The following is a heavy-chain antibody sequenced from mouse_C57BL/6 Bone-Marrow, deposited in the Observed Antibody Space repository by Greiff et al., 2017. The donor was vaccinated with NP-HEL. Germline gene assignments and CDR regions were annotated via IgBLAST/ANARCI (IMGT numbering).Heavy chain of an antibody. CDR2: IYPGNSDT. CDR3: TRDYYGSSYWFAY. V-gene: IGHV1-5*01. CDR1: GYTFTSYW. J-gene: IGHJ3*01. D-gene: IGHD1-1*01. Sequence: VHVKQSGTVLARPGASVKMSCKTSGYTFTSYWMHWVKQRPGQGLEWIGAIYPGNSDTSYNQKFKGKAKLTAVTSASTAYMELSSLTNEDSAVYYCTRDYYGSSYWFAYWGPGTLVTVSA.